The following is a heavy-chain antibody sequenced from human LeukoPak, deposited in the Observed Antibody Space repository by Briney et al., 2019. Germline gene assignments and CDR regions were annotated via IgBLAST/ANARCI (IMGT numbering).Heavy chain of an antibody. J-gene: IGHJ3*02. D-gene: IGHD1-1*01. CDR1: GGSISSSSYY. CDR2: IYYSGST. Sequence: PSETLSLTCTVSGGSISSSSYYWGWIRQPPGKGLEWIGSIYYSGSTYYNPSLKSRVTISVDTSKNQFSLKLSSVTAADTAVYYCARRGRYSWAFDIWGQGTMVTVSS. V-gene: IGHV4-39*01. CDR3: ARRGRYSWAFDI.